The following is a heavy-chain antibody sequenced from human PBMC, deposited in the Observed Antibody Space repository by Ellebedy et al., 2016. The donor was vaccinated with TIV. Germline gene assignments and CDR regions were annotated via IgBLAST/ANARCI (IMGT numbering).Heavy chain of an antibody. D-gene: IGHD3-10*01. CDR1: GYSISSGYY. CDR2: IYHSGST. Sequence: SETLSLXXTVSGYSISSGYYWGWIRQPPGKGLEWIGSIYHSGSTYYNPSLKSRVTISVDTSKNQFSLKLSSVTAADTAVYYCARDGAGFKLWFGEPVFDPWGQGTLVTVSS. CDR3: ARDGAGFKLWFGEPVFDP. J-gene: IGHJ5*02. V-gene: IGHV4-38-2*02.